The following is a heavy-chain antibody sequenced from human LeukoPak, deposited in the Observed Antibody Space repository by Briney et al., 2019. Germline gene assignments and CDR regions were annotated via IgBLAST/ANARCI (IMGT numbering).Heavy chain of an antibody. CDR3: ASGMRVGPNI. V-gene: IGHV3-48*04. J-gene: IGHJ4*02. Sequence: GGSLRLSCAASGFTFGPYTMNLVRQAPGKGLEWVSYISSSDTIYYADSVKGRFTISRDNAKNSLYLQMNSLRAEDTAVYYCASGMRVGPNIWGQGTLVTVSS. D-gene: IGHD1-26*01. CDR1: GFTFGPYT. CDR2: ISSSDTI.